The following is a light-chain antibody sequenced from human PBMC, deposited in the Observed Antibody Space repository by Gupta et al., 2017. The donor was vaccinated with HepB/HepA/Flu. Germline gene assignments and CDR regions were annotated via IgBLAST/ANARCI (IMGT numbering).Light chain of an antibody. J-gene: IGKJ2*01. V-gene: IGKV3-11*01. Sequence: EIVLTQSPATLSLSPGEKATLSCRASQSVGSSLAWYQQKPGQAPRLFISDASNRAAGIPASFSGSGSGTDFTLTISSREPEDFAVYYCQQHHDWPSYTFGQGTKLEIK. CDR2: DAS. CDR3: QQHHDWPSYT. CDR1: QSVGSS.